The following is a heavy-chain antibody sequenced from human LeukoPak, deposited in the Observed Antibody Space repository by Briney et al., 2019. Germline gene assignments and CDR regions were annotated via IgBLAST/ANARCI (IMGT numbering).Heavy chain of an antibody. J-gene: IGHJ4*02. D-gene: IGHD3-10*01. V-gene: IGHV4-31*03. CDR2: IYYSGST. CDR1: GGSISSGGYY. Sequence: SETLSLTCTDSGGSISSGGYYWSWIRQHPGKGLEWIGYIYYSGSTYYNPSLKSRVTISVDTSKNQFSLKLSSVTAADTAVYYCARGLDYYFDYWGQGTLVTVSS. CDR3: ARGLDYYFDY.